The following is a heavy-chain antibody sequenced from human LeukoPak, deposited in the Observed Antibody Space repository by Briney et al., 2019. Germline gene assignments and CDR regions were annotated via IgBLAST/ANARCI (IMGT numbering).Heavy chain of an antibody. CDR1: GFTFSSYS. CDR3: ARSYSSSWVDY. J-gene: IGHJ4*02. Sequence: PGGSLRLSCAASGFTFSSYSMNWVRQAPGKGLEWVSYISSGSSTIYYADSVKGRFTISRDNAKNSLYLQMNSLRAEGTAVYYCARSYSSSWVDYWGQGTLVTVSS. D-gene: IGHD6-13*01. V-gene: IGHV3-48*04. CDR2: ISSGSSTI.